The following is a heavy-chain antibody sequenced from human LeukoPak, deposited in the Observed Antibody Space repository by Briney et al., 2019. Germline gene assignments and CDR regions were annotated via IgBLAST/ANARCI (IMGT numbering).Heavy chain of an antibody. Sequence: PGGSLRLSCAASGFTFSSYGMHWVRQAPGKGLEWVAFIRYDGSNKYYADSVKGRFTISRDNSKNTLYLQMNSLRAEDTAVYYCVGGEDSSGYRNWFDPWGQGTLVTVSS. D-gene: IGHD3-22*01. J-gene: IGHJ5*02. V-gene: IGHV3-30*02. CDR1: GFTFSSYG. CDR3: VGGEDSSGYRNWFDP. CDR2: IRYDGSNK.